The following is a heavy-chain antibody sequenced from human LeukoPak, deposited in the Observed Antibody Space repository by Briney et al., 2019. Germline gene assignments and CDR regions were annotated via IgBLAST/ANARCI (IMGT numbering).Heavy chain of an antibody. CDR2: IYSGGGGTT. CDR1: GFTVSTNY. CDR3: ARDNGLNWFDP. Sequence: PGGSLRLSCAASGFTVSTNYMTWVRQAPGKGLEWVSVIYSGGGGTTHYADSVKGRFTISRDNSKNTESLQMNSLTAEDTAIYYCARDNGLNWFDPWGQGTLVTVSS. J-gene: IGHJ5*02. V-gene: IGHV3-53*01.